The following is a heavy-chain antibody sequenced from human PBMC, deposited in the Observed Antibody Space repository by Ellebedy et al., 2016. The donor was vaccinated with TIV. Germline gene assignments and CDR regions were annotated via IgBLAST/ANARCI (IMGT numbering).Heavy chain of an antibody. CDR1: GYIFTSFS. CDR2: INAGDGNT. V-gene: IGHV1-3*01. CDR3: VRGGNFYAQIPRFDS. Sequence: ASVKVSCXTSGYIFTSFSMHWLRQAPGQRLEWMGWINAGDGNTKYSQKFLGRVTITRDTSARTAYMELSSLRSEDTAVYLCVRGGNFYAQIPRFDSWGQGTLVTVSS. D-gene: IGHD2/OR15-2a*01. J-gene: IGHJ4*02.